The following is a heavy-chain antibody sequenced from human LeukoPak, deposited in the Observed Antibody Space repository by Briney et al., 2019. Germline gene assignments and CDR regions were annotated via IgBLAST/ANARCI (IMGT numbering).Heavy chain of an antibody. D-gene: IGHD1-26*01. V-gene: IGHV3-30*03. Sequence: GGSLRLSCSASGFAFSTYGMHWVRQAPGKGLEWVAVISYDGSYKDYGDPVKGRFTLSRDNSKSTVFLEMSSLRAEDTAVYHCARARLQWEVRYPRFDSWGQGTLVTVSS. CDR1: GFAFSTYG. CDR2: ISYDGSYK. CDR3: ARARLQWEVRYPRFDS. J-gene: IGHJ4*02.